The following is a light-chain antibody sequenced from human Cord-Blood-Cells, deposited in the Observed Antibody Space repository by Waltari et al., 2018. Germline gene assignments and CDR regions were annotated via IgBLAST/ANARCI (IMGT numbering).Light chain of an antibody. CDR3: QQSDSTPYT. CDR2: AAS. CDR1: QSISSY. V-gene: IGKV1-39*01. Sequence: IQMTQPPSSLSAAAGDRVTITCRASQSISSYLNWYQQKPGKAPKLLIYAASSLQSGVPSRFSGSGSGTDFTLTISSLQPEDFATYYCQQSDSTPYTFGQGTKLEIK. J-gene: IGKJ2*01.